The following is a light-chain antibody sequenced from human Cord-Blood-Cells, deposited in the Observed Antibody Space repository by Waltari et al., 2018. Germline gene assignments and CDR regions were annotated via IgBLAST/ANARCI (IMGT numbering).Light chain of an antibody. J-gene: IGKJ2*01. CDR2: AAS. Sequence: DIQMTQSPSSLSASVGDRVPITCRASQSLSSYLNWYQQKPGKAPKLLIYAASSLKSGVPSRFSGSGSGTAYTLTTSSLQPEDFATYDCQQSYSTPYTFGQGTKLEIK. CDR1: QSLSSY. CDR3: QQSYSTPYT. V-gene: IGKV1-39*01.